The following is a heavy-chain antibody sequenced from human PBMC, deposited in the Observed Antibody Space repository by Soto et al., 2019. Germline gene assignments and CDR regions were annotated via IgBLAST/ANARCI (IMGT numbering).Heavy chain of an antibody. CDR1: GGSFSGYY. CDR2: INHSGST. Sequence: QVQLQQWGAGLLKPSETLSLTCAVYGGSFSGYYWSWIRQPPGKGLEWIGEINHSGSTNYNPSLKSRVTISVDTSKNQFSLKLSSVTAADTAVYYCARGGYYYGSGTLLDWGQGTLVTVSS. D-gene: IGHD3-10*01. J-gene: IGHJ4*02. V-gene: IGHV4-34*01. CDR3: ARGGYYYGSGTLLD.